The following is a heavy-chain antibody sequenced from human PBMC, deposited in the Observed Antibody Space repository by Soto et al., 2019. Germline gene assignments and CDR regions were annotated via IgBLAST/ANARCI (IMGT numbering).Heavy chain of an antibody. CDR2: VNPIISMS. D-gene: IGHD3-10*01. Sequence: QVQLVQSGAEVKRPGSSVKVSCKASGDTFNFYSINWVRQAPGLGLEWMGRVNPIISMSNYAQKFQGRVKMPAEKSTSTAYMKLSSLRSEDTAIYYGASSYGSGYRAFDYCGQGALVSVS. CDR1: GDTFNFYS. V-gene: IGHV1-69*02. CDR3: ASSYGSGYRAFDY. J-gene: IGHJ4*02.